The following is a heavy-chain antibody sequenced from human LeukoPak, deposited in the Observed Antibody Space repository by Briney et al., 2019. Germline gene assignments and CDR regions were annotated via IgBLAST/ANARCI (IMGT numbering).Heavy chain of an antibody. J-gene: IGHJ6*03. V-gene: IGHV1-46*01. Sequence: RASVKVSCKASGYTFTSYYMHWVRQAPGQGLEWMGIINPSGGSTSYAQKFQGRVTMTRDMSTSTVYMELSSLRSEDTAVYYCARVRRRLWFGELSHYYYYMDVWGKGTTVTISS. D-gene: IGHD3-10*01. CDR3: ARVRRRLWFGELSHYYYYMDV. CDR2: INPSGGST. CDR1: GYTFTSYY.